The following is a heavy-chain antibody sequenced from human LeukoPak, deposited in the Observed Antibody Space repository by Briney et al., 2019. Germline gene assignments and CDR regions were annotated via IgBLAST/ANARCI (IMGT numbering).Heavy chain of an antibody. CDR2: ISSLSGTI. CDR3: VRDQGGAVSY. CDR1: GFTFSDAW. J-gene: IGHJ4*02. V-gene: IGHV3-11*04. Sequence: GGSLRLSCEVSGFTFSDAWMSWIRQAPGKGLEWVSYISSLSGTIYYADSVKGRFIISRDNAKSSLFLQMNSLRAEDTSVYYCVRDQGGAVSYWGQGTLVTVSS. D-gene: IGHD3-16*01.